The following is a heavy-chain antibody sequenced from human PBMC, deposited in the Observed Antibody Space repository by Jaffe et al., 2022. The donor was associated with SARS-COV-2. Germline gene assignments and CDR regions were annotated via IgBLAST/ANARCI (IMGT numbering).Heavy chain of an antibody. D-gene: IGHD3-22*01. CDR2: IYPGDSDT. J-gene: IGHJ4*02. CDR1: GYSFTTYW. V-gene: IGHV5-51*01. Sequence: EVQLVQSGAEVKKPGESLKISCKASGYSFTTYWIGWVRQMPGKGLEWMGIIYPGDSDTRYSPSFQGQVTITADKSVSTAYLQWSSLRASDTAMYFCASRYYDGSVYSDYWGQGTLVTVSS. CDR3: ASRYYDGSVYSDY.